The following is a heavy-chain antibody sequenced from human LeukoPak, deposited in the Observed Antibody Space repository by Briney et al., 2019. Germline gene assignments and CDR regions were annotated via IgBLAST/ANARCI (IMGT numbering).Heavy chain of an antibody. CDR1: GFTFSSYE. Sequence: GGSLRLSCAASGFTFSSYEMNWVRQAPGKGLEWVSYISSSGSTIYYADSVKGRFTISRDNAKNSLYLQMNSLRAEDTAVYYCARRGAAAGKLDYWGHGTLVTVSS. J-gene: IGHJ4*01. D-gene: IGHD6-13*01. CDR3: ARRGAAAGKLDY. V-gene: IGHV3-48*03. CDR2: ISSSGSTI.